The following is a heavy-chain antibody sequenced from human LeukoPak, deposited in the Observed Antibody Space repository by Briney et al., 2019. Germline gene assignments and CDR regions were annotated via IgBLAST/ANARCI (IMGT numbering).Heavy chain of an antibody. Sequence: ASVKVSCKAPGYTFTDYYIHWVRQAPGQGLEWMGWINPNSGGTNYAQKFQGRVTMTRDTSISTAYMELSRLRSDDTAVYYCARDRVVSGRYYDAFDIWGQGTMVTVSP. CDR2: INPNSGGT. V-gene: IGHV1-2*02. J-gene: IGHJ3*02. D-gene: IGHD1-26*01. CDR1: GYTFTDYY. CDR3: ARDRVVSGRYYDAFDI.